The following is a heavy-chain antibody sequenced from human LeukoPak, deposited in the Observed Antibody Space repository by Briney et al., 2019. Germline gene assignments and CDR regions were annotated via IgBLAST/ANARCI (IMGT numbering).Heavy chain of an antibody. Sequence: SETLSLTCTVSGGSISSYYWSWIRQPPGKGLEWIGYIYYSGSTNHNPSLKSRVTISVDTSKNQFSLKLSSVTAADTAVYYCARVEMATISFGAFDIWGQGTMVTVSS. D-gene: IGHD5-24*01. CDR3: ARVEMATISFGAFDI. CDR1: GGSISSYY. V-gene: IGHV4-59*01. J-gene: IGHJ3*02. CDR2: IYYSGST.